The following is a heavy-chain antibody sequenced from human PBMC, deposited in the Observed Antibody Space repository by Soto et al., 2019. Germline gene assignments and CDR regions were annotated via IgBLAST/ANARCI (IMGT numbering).Heavy chain of an antibody. CDR1: GGTFSSYA. V-gene: IGHV1-69*13. CDR2: IIPIFGTA. CDR3: ARGEDAFFYYGLDV. J-gene: IGHJ6*02. Sequence: SVKVSCKASGGTFSSYAISWVRQAPGQGLEWMGGIIPIFGTANYAQKFQGRVTITADESTSTAYMELSSLRSEDTAVYYCARGEDAFFYYGLDVWGQGITVTVCS.